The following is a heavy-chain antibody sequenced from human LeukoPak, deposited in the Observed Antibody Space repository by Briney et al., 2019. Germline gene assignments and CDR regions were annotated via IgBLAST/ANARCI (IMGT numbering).Heavy chain of an antibody. Sequence: SQTLSLTCVISGDSVSSNSVAWNWIRQSPSRGLEWLGRTYYRSKWKNDYGASVKSRITINPETSKNQFSLQLNSVTPEDTAVYYCVRDHYTGSWYYFDSWGQGTLVTVSS. CDR1: GDSVSSNSVA. CDR3: VRDHYTGSWYYFDS. J-gene: IGHJ4*02. D-gene: IGHD6-13*01. CDR2: TYYRSKWKN. V-gene: IGHV6-1*01.